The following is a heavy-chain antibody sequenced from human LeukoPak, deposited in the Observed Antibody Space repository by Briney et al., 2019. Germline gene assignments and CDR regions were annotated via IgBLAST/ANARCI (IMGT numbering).Heavy chain of an antibody. Sequence: PSETLSLTCTVSGGSISSYYWSWIRQPPGKGLEWIGYIYYSGSTNYNPSLKSRVTISVDTSKNQFSLKLSSVTAADTAVYYCARGLITGSTYYYYGMDVWGQATTVTVSS. CDR2: IYYSGST. D-gene: IGHD1-7*01. J-gene: IGHJ6*01. CDR1: GGSISSYY. CDR3: ARGLITGSTYYYYGMDV. V-gene: IGHV4-59*08.